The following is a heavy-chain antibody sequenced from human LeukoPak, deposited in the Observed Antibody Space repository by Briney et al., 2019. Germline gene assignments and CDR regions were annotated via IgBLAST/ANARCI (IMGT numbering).Heavy chain of an antibody. Sequence: SETLSLTCAVYGESFSDYYWTWIRQPPGKWLEWIGEINHSGSANYNPPLKSRVTISADTSKNQFSLKLRSVTAADTAVYYCARRPRNSGSDDGPPGLDYWGQGTLVTASS. D-gene: IGHD1-26*01. CDR3: ARRPRNSGSDDGPPGLDY. J-gene: IGHJ4*02. V-gene: IGHV4-34*01. CDR2: INHSGSA. CDR1: GESFSDYY.